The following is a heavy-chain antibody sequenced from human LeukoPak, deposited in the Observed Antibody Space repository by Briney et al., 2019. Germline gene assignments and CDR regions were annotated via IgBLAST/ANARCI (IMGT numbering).Heavy chain of an antibody. CDR3: AKEVWGDGYNLRYYYYGMDV. CDR2: ISGSGGST. V-gene: IGHV3-23*01. J-gene: IGHJ6*02. CDR1: GFTFSSYA. D-gene: IGHD5-24*01. Sequence: GGSLRLSCAASGFTFSSYAMSWVRQAPGKGLEWVSAISGSGGSTYYADSVKGRFTISRDNSKNTLYLQMNSLRAEDTAVYYCAKEVWGDGYNLRYYYYGMDVWGQGTTVTVPS.